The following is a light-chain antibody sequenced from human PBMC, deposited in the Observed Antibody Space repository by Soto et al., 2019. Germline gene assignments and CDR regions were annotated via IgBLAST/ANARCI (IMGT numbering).Light chain of an antibody. CDR2: VESSGTY. CDR1: SGHSTYT. Sequence: QLVLTQSSSASASLGSSVKLTCTLNSGHSTYTVAWHQQQPGKAPRSLMKVESSGTYNKGGGVPDRFSGSSSGADRHLTISNLRSEDEADYYCETWDTNIRVFGGGTKLTVL. J-gene: IGLJ2*01. CDR3: ETWDTNIRV. V-gene: IGLV4-60*03.